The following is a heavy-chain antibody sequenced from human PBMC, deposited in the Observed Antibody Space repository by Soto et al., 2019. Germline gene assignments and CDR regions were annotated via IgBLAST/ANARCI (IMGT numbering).Heavy chain of an antibody. D-gene: IGHD3-3*01. Sequence: PSETLSLTCTVSGGSISSYYWSWIRQPPGKGLEWIGYIYYSGSTNYNPSLKSRVTISVDTSKNQFSLKLSSVTAADTAVYYCAGRDPYDFNWFDPWGQGTLVTVSS. J-gene: IGHJ5*02. V-gene: IGHV4-59*01. CDR2: IYYSGST. CDR1: GGSISSYY. CDR3: AGRDPYDFNWFDP.